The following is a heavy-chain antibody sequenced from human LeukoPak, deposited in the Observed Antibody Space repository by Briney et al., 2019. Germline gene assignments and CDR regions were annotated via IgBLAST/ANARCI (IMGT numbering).Heavy chain of an antibody. CDR2: INPNSGGT. J-gene: IGHJ4*02. CDR3: ARVTDDYGDYVTFDY. V-gene: IGHV1-2*02. CDR1: GYTFTGYY. D-gene: IGHD4-17*01. Sequence: GASVKVSCKASGYTFTGYYMHWVRQAPGQGLECMGWINPNSGGTNYAQKFQGRVTMTRDTSISTAYMELSRLRSDDTAVYYCARVTDDYGDYVTFDYWGQGTLVTVSS.